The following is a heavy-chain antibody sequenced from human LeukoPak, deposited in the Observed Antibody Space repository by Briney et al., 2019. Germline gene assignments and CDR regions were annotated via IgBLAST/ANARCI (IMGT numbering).Heavy chain of an antibody. CDR3: ARWGDYTNYYYYYYMDV. CDR1: GGSISSYY. CDR2: IDYSGST. Sequence: SETLSLTCTVSGGSISSYYWSWIRQPPGKGLEWIGYIDYSGSTNYNPSLKSRVTISVDTSKNQFSLKLSSVTAADMAVYYCARWGDYTNYYYYYYMDVWGKGTTVTVSS. J-gene: IGHJ6*03. V-gene: IGHV4-59*01. D-gene: IGHD4-11*01.